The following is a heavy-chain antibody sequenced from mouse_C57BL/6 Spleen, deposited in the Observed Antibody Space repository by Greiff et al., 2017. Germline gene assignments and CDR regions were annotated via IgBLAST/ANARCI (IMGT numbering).Heavy chain of an antibody. CDR1: GYSFTDYY. V-gene: IGHV1-39*01. CDR2: INPNYGTT. CDR3: ARREGSTVPSPAYYAMDY. Sequence: VQLKESGPELVKPGASVKISCKASGYSFTDYYMNWVKQSNGKSLEWIGVINPNYGTTSYNQKFKGKATLTVDQSSSTASMQLNSQTSEDSAVYSCARREGSTVPSPAYYAMDYWGQGTLVTVSS. D-gene: IGHD2-10*02. J-gene: IGHJ4*01.